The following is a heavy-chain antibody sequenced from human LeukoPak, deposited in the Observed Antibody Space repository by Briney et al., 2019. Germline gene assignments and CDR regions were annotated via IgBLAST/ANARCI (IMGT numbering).Heavy chain of an antibody. J-gene: IGHJ4*02. CDR3: ARTIWTTYYFDY. D-gene: IGHD1-1*01. Sequence: PSETLSLTCAVYGGSFSGYYWSWIRQPPGKGLEWIGEINHSGSTNYNPSLKSRDTISVDTSKNQFSLKLSSVTAADTAVYYCARTIWTTYYFDYWGQGTLVTVSS. CDR1: GGSFSGYY. V-gene: IGHV4-34*01. CDR2: INHSGST.